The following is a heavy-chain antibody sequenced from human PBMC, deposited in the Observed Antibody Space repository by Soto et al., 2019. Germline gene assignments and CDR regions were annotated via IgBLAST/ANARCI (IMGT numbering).Heavy chain of an antibody. CDR2: ISYDGTNK. J-gene: IGHJ4*02. CDR3: ARDPKTTGGQHWAFNYFDS. V-gene: IGHV3-30-3*01. D-gene: IGHD2-8*02. CDR1: GFSFSISP. Sequence: QVQLVESWGGVVQPGRSLRLSCAASGFSFSISPMHWVRQAPGKGPEWVALISYDGTNKFYADSVKGRFTISRDNSKSTLYLHGDSLRPEDAAVYYCARDPKTTGGQHWAFNYFDSWGQGTLVTVSS.